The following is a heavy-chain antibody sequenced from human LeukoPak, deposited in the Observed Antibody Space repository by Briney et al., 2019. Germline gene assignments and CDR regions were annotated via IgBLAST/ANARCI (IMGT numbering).Heavy chain of an antibody. CDR2: INPSGGST. CDR3: ARWDGDLNAFDI. D-gene: IGHD4-17*01. J-gene: IGHJ3*02. Sequence: GASVKVSCKASGYTFTSYYMHWVRQAPGQGLEWMGIINPSGGSTSYAQKFQGRVTMARDTSTSTVYMELSSLRSEDTAVYYCARWDGDLNAFDIWGQGTMVTVSS. V-gene: IGHV1-46*01. CDR1: GYTFTSYY.